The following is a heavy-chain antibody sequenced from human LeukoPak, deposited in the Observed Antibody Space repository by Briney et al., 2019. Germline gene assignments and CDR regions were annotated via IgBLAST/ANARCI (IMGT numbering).Heavy chain of an antibody. CDR3: ARSTPFYSNYEDYGMDV. V-gene: IGHV4-39*07. CDR2: IYYSGST. D-gene: IGHD4-11*01. J-gene: IGHJ6*02. Sequence: SETLSLTCTVSGGSISSSSYYWGWIRQPPGKGLEWIGSIYYSGSTYYNPSLKSRVTISVDTSKNQFSLKLSSVTAADTAVYYCARSTPFYSNYEDYGMDVWGQGTTVTVSS. CDR1: GGSISSSSYY.